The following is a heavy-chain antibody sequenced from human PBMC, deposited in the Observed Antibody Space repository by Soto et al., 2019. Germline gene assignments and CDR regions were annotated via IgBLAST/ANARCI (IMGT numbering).Heavy chain of an antibody. D-gene: IGHD2-21*02. CDR1: GFTFSKFG. V-gene: IGHV3-33*01. CDR2: IWYDGSFP. Sequence: PVGSLRLSCAASGFTFSKFGMHWVRQAPGKGLEWVASIWYDGSFPYYADSVKGRFTISRDNSKNMLYLQMNSLTVEDTAVFFCARFRGGYCGGDCPIDYWGQGALVTVSS. CDR3: ARFRGGYCGGDCPIDY. J-gene: IGHJ4*02.